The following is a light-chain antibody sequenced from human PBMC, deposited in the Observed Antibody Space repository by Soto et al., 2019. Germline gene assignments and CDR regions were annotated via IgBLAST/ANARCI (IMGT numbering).Light chain of an antibody. CDR1: QSISDY. J-gene: IGKJ3*01. V-gene: IGKV1-39*01. Sequence: DIQMTQSPFSLSASLGDRVTITCRASQSISDYFNWYQQKPGKGPKLLIFAASSLQVGVPSRFSGSGSGTDFTPTISSLQPDDFATYFCQQSHSAPFTFGPGTTVDIK. CDR2: AAS. CDR3: QQSHSAPFT.